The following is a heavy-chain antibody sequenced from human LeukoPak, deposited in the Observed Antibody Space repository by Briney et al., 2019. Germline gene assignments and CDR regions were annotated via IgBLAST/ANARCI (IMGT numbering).Heavy chain of an antibody. CDR3: ARHYAYGSGTYVPFDY. V-gene: IGHV4-39*01. Sequence: SETLSLTCTVSGGSISSSNYYWGWVRQPPGKGLEWIGNIYYSGSIFYNPSLRSRITISVDTSKNQFSLKLRSVTAADTVVYYCARHYAYGSGTYVPFDYWGQGTLVTVSS. CDR2: IYYSGSI. D-gene: IGHD3-10*01. J-gene: IGHJ4*02. CDR1: GGSISSSNYY.